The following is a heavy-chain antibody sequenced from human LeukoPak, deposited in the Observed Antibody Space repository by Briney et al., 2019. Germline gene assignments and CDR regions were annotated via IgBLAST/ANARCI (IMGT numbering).Heavy chain of an antibody. CDR1: GGSVSSGGYY. V-gene: IGHV4-61*08. Sequence: TSQTLSLTCTVSGGSVSSGGYYWSWIRQPPGKGLEWIGYIYYSGSTNYNPSLKSRVTISVDTSKNQFSLKLSSVTAADTAVYYCARDWPNYYYYGMDVWGQGTTVTVSS. CDR3: ARDWPNYYYYGMDV. J-gene: IGHJ6*02. CDR2: IYYSGST.